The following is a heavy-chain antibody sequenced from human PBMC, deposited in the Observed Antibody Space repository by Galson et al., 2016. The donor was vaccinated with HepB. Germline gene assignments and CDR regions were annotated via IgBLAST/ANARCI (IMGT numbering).Heavy chain of an antibody. CDR2: INPRSGVT. V-gene: IGHV1-2*06. D-gene: IGHD6-13*01. Sequence: SVKVSCKASGCIFTDYYMHWVRQAPGQGLEWMGRINPRSGVTSYAQEFEGRVTMTRDTSITTFYMDLSGLRSDDTAVYYCAKEVGYRNTWYPFDYWGQGSLVTVSS. CDR1: GCIFTDYY. J-gene: IGHJ4*02. CDR3: AKEVGYRNTWYPFDY.